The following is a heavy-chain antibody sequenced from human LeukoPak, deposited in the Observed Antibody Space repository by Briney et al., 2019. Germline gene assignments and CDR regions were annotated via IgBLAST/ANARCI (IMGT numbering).Heavy chain of an antibody. V-gene: IGHV4-39*01. J-gene: IGHJ4*02. CDR3: ARCVAVAAKYYFDY. CDR1: GGSISTTNYY. Sequence: NASETLSLTCTVSGGSISTTNYYWGWIRQPPGKGLEWIGSIYYGGGTYYNPPLKSRVTISVDTSKNQFSLKVNSVTAADTAVYYCARCVAVAAKYYFDYWGQGTLVTISS. CDR2: IYYGGGT. D-gene: IGHD6-13*01.